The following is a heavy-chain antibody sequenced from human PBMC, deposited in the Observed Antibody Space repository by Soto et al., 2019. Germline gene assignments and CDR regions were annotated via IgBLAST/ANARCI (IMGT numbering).Heavy chain of an antibody. CDR3: VSINAGGWYYFDY. Sequence: KPSETLSLTCAVSGGSIDNSTYYWGWIRQPPGKGLEWIGSGYYSGSSYYSPSLKSRVTMSVDSSKNHFSLILDSVTAAATAVYYCVSINAGGWYYFDYWGQGIRVTVSS. V-gene: IGHV4-39*02. CDR2: GYYSGSS. D-gene: IGHD6-19*01. J-gene: IGHJ4*02. CDR1: GGSIDNSTYY.